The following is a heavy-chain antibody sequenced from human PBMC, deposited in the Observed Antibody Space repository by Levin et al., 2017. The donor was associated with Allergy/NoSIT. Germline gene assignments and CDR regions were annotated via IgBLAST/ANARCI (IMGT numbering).Heavy chain of an antibody. CDR2: ISTHNGNT. CDR1: GYTFKNYG. V-gene: IGHV1-18*01. CDR3: ARCVVTPVSYFYMDV. J-gene: IGHJ6*03. D-gene: IGHD2-2*01. Sequence: ASVKVSCKASGYTFKNYGISWVRQAPGQGLEWMGWISTHNGNTNYAQSFQGRVTMTTDTSTSTADMELRSLISDDTAVYYCARCVVTPVSYFYMDVWGKGTTVTVSS.